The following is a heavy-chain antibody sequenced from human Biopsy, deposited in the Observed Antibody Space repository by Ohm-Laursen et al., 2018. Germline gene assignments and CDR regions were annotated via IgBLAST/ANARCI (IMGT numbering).Heavy chain of an antibody. CDR3: ARRIPLYGMDV. CDR2: IHYTGSPI. CDR1: GSTFTSYE. J-gene: IGHJ6*02. D-gene: IGHD2-2*02. Sequence: GSLRLSCTASGSTFTSYEMNWVRQASGKGLEWVANIHYTGSPIYYADSVRGRFTISRDNGEYSLFLQMNSLRVDDTAVYYCARRIPLYGMDVWGQGTTVTVSS. V-gene: IGHV3-48*03.